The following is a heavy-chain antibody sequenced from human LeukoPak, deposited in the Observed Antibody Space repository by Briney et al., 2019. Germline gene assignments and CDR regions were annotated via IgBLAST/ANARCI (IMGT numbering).Heavy chain of an antibody. J-gene: IGHJ4*02. Sequence: GESLKISCKGSGYSLTSYWIGWVRQMPGKGLEWMGIIYLGDSDTRYSPSFQGQVTISADKSISTAYLQWSSLKASDTAMYYCASAEAEYSSGWYYFDYWGQGTLVSVSP. D-gene: IGHD6-19*01. CDR1: GYSLTSYW. CDR2: IYLGDSDT. V-gene: IGHV5-51*01. CDR3: ASAEAEYSSGWYYFDY.